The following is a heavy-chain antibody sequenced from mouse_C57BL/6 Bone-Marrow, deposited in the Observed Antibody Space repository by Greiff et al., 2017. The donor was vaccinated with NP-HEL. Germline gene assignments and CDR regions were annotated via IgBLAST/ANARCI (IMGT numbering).Heavy chain of an antibody. J-gene: IGHJ3*01. CDR1: GYSITSGYY. D-gene: IGHD2-1*01. CDR3: ASYSPQFAY. Sequence: ESGPGLVKPSQSLSLTCSVTGYSITSGYYWNWIRQFPGNKLEWMGYISYDGSNNYNPSLKNRISITRDTSKNQFFLKLNSVTTEDTATYYCASYSPQFAYWGQGTLVTVSA. V-gene: IGHV3-6*01. CDR2: ISYDGSN.